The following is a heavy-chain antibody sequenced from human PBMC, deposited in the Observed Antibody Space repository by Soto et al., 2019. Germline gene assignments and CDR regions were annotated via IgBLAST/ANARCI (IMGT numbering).Heavy chain of an antibody. CDR2: IIPTFGTA. CDR3: ARGTIAAGNWFDP. V-gene: IGHV1-69*13. J-gene: IGHJ5*02. CDR1: GGTFSSYA. D-gene: IGHD6-13*01. Sequence: SVKVSCKASGGTFSSYAISWVRQAPGQGLEWMGGIIPTFGTANYAQKFQGRVTITADESTSTAYMELSSLRSEDTAVYYCARGTIAAGNWFDPWGQGTLVTVSS.